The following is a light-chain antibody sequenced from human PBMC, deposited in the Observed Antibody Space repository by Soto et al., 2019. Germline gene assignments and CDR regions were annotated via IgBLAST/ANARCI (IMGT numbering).Light chain of an antibody. Sequence: EIVLTQSPATLSLSPGERATLSCRASQSVSSYLAWYQQKPGQAPRLLIYDASNRATGIPARFSGSGSGTDFTLTISSLEPEDFAVYYCQQRSNWVWTFGQGTKVEIK. V-gene: IGKV3-11*01. CDR1: QSVSSY. J-gene: IGKJ1*01. CDR2: DAS. CDR3: QQRSNWVWT.